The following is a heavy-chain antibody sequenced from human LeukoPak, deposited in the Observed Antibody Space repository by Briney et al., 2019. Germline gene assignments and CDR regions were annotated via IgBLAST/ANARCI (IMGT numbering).Heavy chain of an antibody. J-gene: IGHJ4*02. CDR2: IYSGGST. V-gene: IGHV3-66*01. Sequence: GGSLRLSCAASGFTVSSNYMSWVRQAPGKGLEWVSVIYSGGSTYYADSVKGRFTISRDNSKNTLYLQMNSLRAEDTAVYYCARLLWFGESNNGDYWGQGTLVTVSS. D-gene: IGHD3-10*01. CDR1: GFTVSSNY. CDR3: ARLLWFGESNNGDY.